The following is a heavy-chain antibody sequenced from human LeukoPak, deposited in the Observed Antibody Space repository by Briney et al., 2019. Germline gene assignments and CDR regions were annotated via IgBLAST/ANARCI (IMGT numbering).Heavy chain of an antibody. CDR1: GFTFSSYA. CDR2: ISGSGGST. D-gene: IGHD6-13*01. J-gene: IGHJ4*02. V-gene: IGHV3-23*01. CDR3: AKCQSGYSSTWYLDY. Sequence: PGGSLRLSCAASGFTFSSYAMSWVRQAPGKGLEWVSAISGSGGSTYYADSVRGPFTISRDNSKDTLYLQMNSLRAEDTAVYYCAKCQSGYSSTWYLDYWGQGTLATVSS.